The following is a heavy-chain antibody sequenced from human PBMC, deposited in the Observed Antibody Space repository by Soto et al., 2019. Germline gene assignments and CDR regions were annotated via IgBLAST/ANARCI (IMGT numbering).Heavy chain of an antibody. V-gene: IGHV1-8*01. D-gene: IGHD3-3*01. CDR2: MNPNSGNT. J-gene: IGHJ5*02. CDR3: ARGRFLELLLLPSLWVNWFDP. CDR1: GYTFTSYD. Sequence: QVQLVQSGAEVKKPGASVKVSCKASGYTFTSYDINWVRQATGQGLEWMGWMNPNSGNTGYAQKFQGRVTMTRNASITTAYMEPSSLRSEDTAVYYCARGRFLELLLLPSLWVNWFDPWGQGTLLTVSS.